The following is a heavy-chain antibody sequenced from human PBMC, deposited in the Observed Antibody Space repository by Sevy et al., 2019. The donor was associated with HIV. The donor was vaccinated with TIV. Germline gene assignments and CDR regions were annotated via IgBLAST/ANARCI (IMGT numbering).Heavy chain of an antibody. CDR1: GFTFSNAW. J-gene: IGHJ4*02. Sequence: GESLKISCVASGFTFSNAWMSWVRQAPGKGLEWVGRIKSKTDGGTTDYAAPVKGRFTISRDDSKNTLYLQMNSLKTEDTAVYYCTTDLYQLLTDYWGQGTLVTVSS. V-gene: IGHV3-15*01. CDR3: TTDLYQLLTDY. CDR2: IKSKTDGGTT. D-gene: IGHD2-2*01.